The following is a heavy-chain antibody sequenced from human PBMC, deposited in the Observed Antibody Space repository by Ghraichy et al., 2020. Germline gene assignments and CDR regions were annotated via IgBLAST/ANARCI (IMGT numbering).Heavy chain of an antibody. J-gene: IGHJ5*02. Sequence: SETQSLTCSVSGGSLSSYFWSWIRQPPGKGLEWIGSIFYSGSTNYNPSLKSRVTISVDTSQNHFFLKLSSVTAADTAVYYCARGLSAFDPWGQGTLVTVSS. CDR3: ARGLSAFDP. V-gene: IGHV4-59*01. CDR1: GGSLSSYF. CDR2: IFYSGST.